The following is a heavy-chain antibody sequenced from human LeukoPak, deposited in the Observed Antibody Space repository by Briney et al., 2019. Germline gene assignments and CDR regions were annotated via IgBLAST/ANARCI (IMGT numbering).Heavy chain of an antibody. CDR2: IRYDGSNK. CDR3: AKDSGVVPAAMIGFDP. Sequence: PGGSLRLSCAASGFTFSSYGMHWVRQAPGKGLEWVAFIRYDGSNKYYADSVKGRFTISRDNSKNTLYLQMNSLRAEDTAVYYCAKDSGVVPAAMIGFDPWGQGTLVTVSS. CDR1: GFTFSSYG. J-gene: IGHJ5*02. V-gene: IGHV3-30*02. D-gene: IGHD2-2*01.